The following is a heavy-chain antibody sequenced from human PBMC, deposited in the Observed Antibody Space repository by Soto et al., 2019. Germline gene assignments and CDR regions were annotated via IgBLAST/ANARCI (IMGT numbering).Heavy chain of an antibody. V-gene: IGHV3-30*15. CDR3: ARDRLRLGELSLIGYFDY. CDR1: GFTFTSYA. Sequence: QVQLVESGGSVVQPGRSLRLSCAASGFTFTSYAMHWVRQAPGKGLEWVAVISYDGINEYYADSVKGRFTISRDNSKNTLFLQMSSLRVDDTAVYYCARDRLRLGELSLIGYFDYWGQGTLVTVSS. D-gene: IGHD3-16*02. J-gene: IGHJ4*02. CDR2: ISYDGINE.